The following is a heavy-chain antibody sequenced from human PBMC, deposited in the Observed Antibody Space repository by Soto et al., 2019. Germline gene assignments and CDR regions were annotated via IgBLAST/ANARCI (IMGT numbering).Heavy chain of an antibody. CDR2: ISAYNGNT. CDR1: GYTFTSYG. Sequence: ASVKVSCKASGYTFTSYGISWVRQAPGQGLEWMGWISAYNGNTNYAQKLQGRVTMTTDTSTSTAYMELRSLRSDDTAVYYCARDVQPRYYYDSSGYYYVSDYWGQGTLVTVSS. V-gene: IGHV1-18*01. CDR3: ARDVQPRYYYDSSGYYYVSDY. D-gene: IGHD3-22*01. J-gene: IGHJ4*02.